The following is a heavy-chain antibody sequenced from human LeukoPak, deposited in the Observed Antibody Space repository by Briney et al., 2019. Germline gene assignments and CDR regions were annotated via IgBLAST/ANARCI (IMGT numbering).Heavy chain of an antibody. CDR3: ARDRLYDY. CDR2: MNPNSGGT. CDR1: GYTFTGYY. Sequence: GASVKVSCKASGYTFTGYYLHWVRQAPGQGLEWMGRMNPNSGGTDYAQKFQGRVTMTRDTSISTAYMELSRLRSDDTAIYYCARDRLYDYWGQGTLVTASS. J-gene: IGHJ4*02. D-gene: IGHD2-15*01. V-gene: IGHV1-2*06.